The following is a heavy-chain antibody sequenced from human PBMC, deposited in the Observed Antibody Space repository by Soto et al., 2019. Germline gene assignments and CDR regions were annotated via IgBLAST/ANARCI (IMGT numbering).Heavy chain of an antibody. CDR2: IYYSGST. Sequence: PSETLSLTCTVSGGSISSYYWSCIRQPPGKGLEWIGYIYYSGSTNYNPSLKSRVTISVDTSKNQFSLKLSSVTAADTAVYYCARDGEAPFDYWGQGTLVTVSS. J-gene: IGHJ4*02. CDR1: GGSISSYY. V-gene: IGHV4-59*01. D-gene: IGHD3-10*01. CDR3: ARDGEAPFDY.